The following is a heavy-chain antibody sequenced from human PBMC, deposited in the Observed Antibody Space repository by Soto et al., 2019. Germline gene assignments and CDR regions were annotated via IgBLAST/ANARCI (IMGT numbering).Heavy chain of an antibody. V-gene: IGHV4-34*01. D-gene: IGHD4-17*01. Sequence: QVQLQQWGAGLLKPSETLSLTCAVYGGSFSGYYWSWIRQPPGKGLEWIGEINHSGSTNYNPSLKSRVTLTVDPSMNHFSLKLSSVTAADTAVYYCARGRDCGDYDDWYFDLWGRGTLVTVSS. J-gene: IGHJ2*01. CDR1: GGSFSGYY. CDR2: INHSGST. CDR3: ARGRDCGDYDDWYFDL.